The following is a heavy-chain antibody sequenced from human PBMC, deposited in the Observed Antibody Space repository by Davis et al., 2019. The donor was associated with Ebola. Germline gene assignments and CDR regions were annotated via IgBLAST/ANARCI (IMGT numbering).Heavy chain of an antibody. V-gene: IGHV3-23*01. CDR1: AITFSSYA. CDR2: ISGSGGST. J-gene: IGHJ4*02. CDR3: ATKGLQQLHLDY. Sequence: SCADSAITFSSYAMTWVRQAPGKGLEWVSAISGSGGSTYYADSVKGRFTISRDNSKNTLYLQMNSLRAEDTAVYYCATKGLQQLHLDYWGQGTLVTVSS. D-gene: IGHD6-13*01.